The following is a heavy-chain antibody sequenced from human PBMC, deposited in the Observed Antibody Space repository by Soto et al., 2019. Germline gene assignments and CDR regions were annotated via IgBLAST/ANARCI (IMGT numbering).Heavy chain of an antibody. J-gene: IGHJ6*02. V-gene: IGHV3-30-3*01. CDR3: ARDRYGDYGMDV. Sequence: QVQLVESGGGVVQPGRSLRLSCAASGFTFSSYAMHWVRQAPGKGLEWVAVISYDGSNKYYADSVKGRFTISRDNSKNTRYLQMNSLRAEDTAVYYCARDRYGDYGMDVWGQGTTVTVSS. CDR1: GFTFSSYA. CDR2: ISYDGSNK. D-gene: IGHD3-10*01.